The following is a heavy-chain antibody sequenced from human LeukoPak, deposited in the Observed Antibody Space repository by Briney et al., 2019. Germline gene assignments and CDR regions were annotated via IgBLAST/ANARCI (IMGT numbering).Heavy chain of an antibody. J-gene: IGHJ4*02. D-gene: IGHD4-17*01. CDR1: GFTVSSNY. CDR3: ATDGDYVIQDY. CDR2: ISYDGSNK. Sequence: GGSLRLSCAASGFTVSSNYKSWVRQAPGKGLEWVAVISYDGSNKYYADSVKGRFTISRDNSKNTLYLQMNSLRAEDTAVYYCATDGDYVIQDYWGQGTLVTVSS. V-gene: IGHV3-30-3*01.